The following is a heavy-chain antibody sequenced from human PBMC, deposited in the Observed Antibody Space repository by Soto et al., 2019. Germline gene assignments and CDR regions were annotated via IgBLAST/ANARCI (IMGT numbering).Heavy chain of an antibody. J-gene: IGHJ4*02. Sequence: QVLLVQSGAEVTRPGASVKVSSKASGYTFTSYYMHWVRQAPGQGLEWMAMINPSGGRTKYAQIFQGRVTLTRDTYTGTVDMELSSLTSEDTAIYYCARGPSCGGDCYLFDYWGQGTQVTVSS. D-gene: IGHD2-21*02. CDR2: INPSGGRT. CDR1: GYTFTSYY. V-gene: IGHV1-46*01. CDR3: ARGPSCGGDCYLFDY.